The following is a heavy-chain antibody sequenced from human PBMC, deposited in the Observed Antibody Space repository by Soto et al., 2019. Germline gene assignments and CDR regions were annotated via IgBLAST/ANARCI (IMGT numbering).Heavy chain of an antibody. CDR2: VNPNSGRT. CDR1: GYTFSNYD. D-gene: IGHD2-2*01. Sequence: QVQLVQSGAEVKKPGASVKVSCKASGYTFSNYDINWVRLATGQGLEWMGGVNPNSGRTVYAQKFQGRVTMIRNTSISTVYMELSSLRSEDTAVYHCATCTSSYCTSSSPMADWGQGTLVTVSS. V-gene: IGHV1-8*01. CDR3: ATCTSSYCTSSSPMAD. J-gene: IGHJ4*02.